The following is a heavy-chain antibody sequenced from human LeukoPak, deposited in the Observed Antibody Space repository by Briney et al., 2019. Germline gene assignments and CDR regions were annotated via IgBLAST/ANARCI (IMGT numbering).Heavy chain of an antibody. J-gene: IGHJ4*02. D-gene: IGHD2-21*02. CDR3: AKEVDCPSDCLFFHS. CDR2: IKSKTDGGTT. V-gene: IGHV3-15*05. Sequence: GGSLRLSCAASGFTFSNAWMSWVRQAPGKGLEWVGRIKSKTDGGTTDYAAPVKGRFTISRDNSRNSVFLQMNSLRPEDTALYHCAKEVDCPSDCLFFHSWGQGTLVTVSS. CDR1: GFTFSNAW.